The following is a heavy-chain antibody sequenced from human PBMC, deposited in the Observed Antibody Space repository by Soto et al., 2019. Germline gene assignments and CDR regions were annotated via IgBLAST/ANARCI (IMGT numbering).Heavy chain of an antibody. Sequence: EVQLLESGGGLVQPGGSLRLSCAASGFTFSSYAMSWVRQAPGKGLEWVSAISGSGGSTYYADSVKGRFTISRDNSKNTLYLHMNSLRAEDTAVYYCASTVITIFGVVINPFDYWGQGTLVTVSS. CDR3: ASTVITIFGVVINPFDY. CDR2: ISGSGGST. J-gene: IGHJ4*02. V-gene: IGHV3-23*01. D-gene: IGHD3-3*01. CDR1: GFTFSSYA.